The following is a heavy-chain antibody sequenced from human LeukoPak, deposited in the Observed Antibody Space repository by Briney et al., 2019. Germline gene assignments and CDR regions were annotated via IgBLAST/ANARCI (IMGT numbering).Heavy chain of an antibody. CDR3: ARQLDRFDY. V-gene: IGHV4-34*01. D-gene: IGHD1-1*01. CDR1: GGSFSGYY. CDR2: INHSGST. Sequence: SETLSLTCAVDGGSFSGYYWSWIRQPPGKGLEWIGEINHSGSTNYNPSLKSRVTISVDTSKNQFSLQLNSVTPEDTAVYYCARQLDRFDYWGQGTLVPVSS. J-gene: IGHJ4*02.